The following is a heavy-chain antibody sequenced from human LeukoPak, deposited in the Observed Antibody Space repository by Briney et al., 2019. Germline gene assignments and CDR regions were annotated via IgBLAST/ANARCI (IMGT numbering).Heavy chain of an antibody. D-gene: IGHD2-15*01. CDR1: GYTFTGYY. V-gene: IGHV1-2*02. CDR3: ARPYCTSRSFHDYCDY. J-gene: IGHJ4*02. Sequence: ASVKVSCKASGYTFTGYYLHWVRQAPGQGLEWMGWINPITGGPNYAPRCQGRVTMTRDPSIRSVHLERSRLGCGDTAVSYCARPYCTSRSFHDYCDYWGQGTLVTVSS. CDR2: INPITGGP.